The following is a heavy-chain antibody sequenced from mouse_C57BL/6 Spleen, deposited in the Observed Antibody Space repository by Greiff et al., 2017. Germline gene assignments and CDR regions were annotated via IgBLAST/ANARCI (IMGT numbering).Heavy chain of an antibody. CDR2: IYPGSGST. Sequence: VQLQQPGAELVKPGASVKMSCKASGYTFTSYWITWVKQRPGQGLEWIGDIYPGSGSTNYNEKFKSKATLTVDTSSSTAYMQLSSLTSEDSAVYYCARALRQIGYAMDYWGQGTSVTVSS. CDR1: GYTFTSYW. V-gene: IGHV1-55*01. D-gene: IGHD2-4*01. CDR3: ARALRQIGYAMDY. J-gene: IGHJ4*01.